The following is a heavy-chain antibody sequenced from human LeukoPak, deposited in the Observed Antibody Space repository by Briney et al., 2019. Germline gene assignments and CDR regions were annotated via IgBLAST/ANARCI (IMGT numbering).Heavy chain of an antibody. CDR1: GFTFDDYG. D-gene: IGHD6-19*01. CDR3: ARAGSGWDFDY. V-gene: IGHV3-20*04. Sequence: GGSLRLSCAASGFTFDDYGMRWVRQAPGKGLEWFSGINWNGGSTGYADSVKGRFTISRDNAKNSLYLQMNSLRAEDTALYYCARAGSGWDFDYWGQGTLVTVSS. CDR2: INWNGGST. J-gene: IGHJ4*02.